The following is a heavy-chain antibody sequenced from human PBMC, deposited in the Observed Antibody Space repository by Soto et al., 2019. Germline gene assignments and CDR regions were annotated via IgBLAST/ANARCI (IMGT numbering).Heavy chain of an antibody. J-gene: IGHJ6*02. CDR2: TYYRSKWHN. D-gene: IGHD2-8*01. V-gene: IGHV6-1*01. CDR1: GHSGSSNTAA. CDR3: VRQNGTASTYFDMDC. Sequence: SQTHSLTCVISGHSGSSNTAASNWIWQSPSRGLEWLGRTYYRSKWHNDYEVSVKSRISVNPDTSKNQFSLQLNSVTPEDTAVYYCVRQNGTASTYFDMDCRHQATTISVS.